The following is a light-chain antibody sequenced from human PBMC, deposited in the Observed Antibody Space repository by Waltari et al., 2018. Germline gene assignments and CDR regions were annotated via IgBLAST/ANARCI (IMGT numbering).Light chain of an antibody. V-gene: IGLV2-14*03. CDR1: SSDVGGFNY. CDR2: DVN. J-gene: IGLJ2*01. Sequence: QSALTQPASVSGSPGQSITISCTGTSSDVGGFNYVSWYQQLPTKAPKLMIYDVNKPPGGFYNLFSGKNCGNTAPTTISVLQADDESDYYCTSYTSRNTVLFGGGTKLTVL. CDR3: TSYTSRNTVL.